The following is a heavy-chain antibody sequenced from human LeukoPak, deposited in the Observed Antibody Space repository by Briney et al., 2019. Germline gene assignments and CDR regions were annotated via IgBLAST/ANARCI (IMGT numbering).Heavy chain of an antibody. CDR3: ARDGRNYYDRSGYYSALAY. CDR2: ISWDSGSI. CDR1: GFTFDDYA. J-gene: IGHJ4*02. Sequence: PGRSLRLSCAASGFTFDDYAMHWVRQAPGKGLEWVSGISWDSGSIGYADSVKGRFTISRDNAKNSLYLQMNSLRADDTAVYYCARDGRNYYDRSGYYSALAYWGQGTLVTVSS. V-gene: IGHV3-9*01. D-gene: IGHD3-22*01.